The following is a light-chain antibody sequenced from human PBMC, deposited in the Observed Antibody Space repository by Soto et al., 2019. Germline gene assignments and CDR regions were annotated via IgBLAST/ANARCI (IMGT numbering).Light chain of an antibody. CDR2: GAS. V-gene: IGKV3-20*01. CDR3: QQYGSSPST. CDR1: QSVSSN. J-gene: IGKJ1*01. Sequence: DIAMTQSPATLSVSPGERATLSCRASQSVSSNLAWYQQKPGQAPRLLIYGASSRATGIPDRFSGSGSGTDCTLTISRLEPEDFAVYYCQQYGSSPSTFGQGTKVDI.